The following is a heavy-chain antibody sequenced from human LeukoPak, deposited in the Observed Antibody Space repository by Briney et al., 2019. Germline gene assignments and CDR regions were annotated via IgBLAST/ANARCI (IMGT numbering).Heavy chain of an antibody. J-gene: IGHJ4*02. V-gene: IGHV3-23*01. CDR3: AKGTEPFNIVVVPAATLFDY. Sequence: PGGSLRLSCAASGFTFSSYAMSWVRQAPGKGLEWVSAISGSGGGTYYADSVKGRFTISRDNSKNTLYLQMNSLRAEDTAVYYCAKGTEPFNIVVVPAATLFDYWGQGTLVTVSS. CDR1: GFTFSSYA. D-gene: IGHD2-2*01. CDR2: ISGSGGGT.